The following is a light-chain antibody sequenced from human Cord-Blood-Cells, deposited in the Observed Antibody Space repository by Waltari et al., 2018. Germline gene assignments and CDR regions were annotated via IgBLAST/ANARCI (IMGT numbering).Light chain of an antibody. CDR2: EGS. CDR1: SRDVGSYNL. J-gene: IGLJ2*01. CDR3: CAYAGSSTVV. V-gene: IGLV2-23*01. Sequence: QSALTQPASVSGSPGQSITISCTGTSRDVGSYNLVSWYHQHPGKAPKLMIYEGSKRPSGVSNRFSGSKSGNTASLTISGLQAEDEADYYCCAYAGSSTVVFGGGTKRTVL.